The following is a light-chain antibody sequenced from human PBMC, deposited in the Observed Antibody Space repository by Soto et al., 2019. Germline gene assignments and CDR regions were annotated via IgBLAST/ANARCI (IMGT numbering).Light chain of an antibody. CDR1: TSNIGSNT. CDR3: AVWDDSLNAWV. Sequence: QSVLTQPPSASGTPGQSVTISCSGSTSNIGSNTVNWYQQLPGTAPKLLVYSNDQRPSGVPDRFSASKSGTSAFLAISGLQSEEEADYDCAVWDDSLNAWVFGGGTQLTVL. CDR2: SND. V-gene: IGLV1-44*01. J-gene: IGLJ3*02.